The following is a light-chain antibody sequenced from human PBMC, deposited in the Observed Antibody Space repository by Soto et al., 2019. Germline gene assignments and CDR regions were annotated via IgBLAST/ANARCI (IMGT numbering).Light chain of an antibody. Sequence: EIVLTQSPATLSVSPGERATLSCRASQSVSRSDLAWYQQKPGQAPRLLIYGASSRATGIPDRFSGSGSGTDFTLTISRLEPEDFAVYYCQQYGSSSTFGQGTKVDI. CDR2: GAS. CDR1: QSVSRSD. J-gene: IGKJ1*01. CDR3: QQYGSSST. V-gene: IGKV3-20*01.